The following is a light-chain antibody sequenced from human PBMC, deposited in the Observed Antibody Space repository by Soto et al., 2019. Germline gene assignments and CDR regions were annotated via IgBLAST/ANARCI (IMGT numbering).Light chain of an antibody. J-gene: IGLJ2*01. V-gene: IGLV1-51*02. CDR1: SSNIGSDF. Sequence: QSVLTQPPSVSAAPGQKVTISCSGSSSNIGSDFVSWYQQLPGTAPKLLIYEDNKRPSGIPDRFSGSKSGTSATLGITGLQTGDEADYYCGAWDTSLSGGVFGGGTQLT. CDR3: GAWDTSLSGGV. CDR2: EDN.